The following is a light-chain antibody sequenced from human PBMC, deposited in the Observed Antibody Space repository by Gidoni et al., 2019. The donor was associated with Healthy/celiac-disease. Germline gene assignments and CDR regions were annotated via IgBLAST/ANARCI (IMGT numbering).Light chain of an antibody. CDR1: QTISIW. CDR2: DAS. Sequence: DIQMTQSPSTLSASVGDTVTITCRASQTISIWLACYQQKPGKAPKLLMYDASSLESGVPPRFSGSGSATEFTLTISSLEPDDLATYYCHQYSGEPWTFGQGTKVEI. J-gene: IGKJ1*01. CDR3: HQYSGEPWT. V-gene: IGKV1-5*01.